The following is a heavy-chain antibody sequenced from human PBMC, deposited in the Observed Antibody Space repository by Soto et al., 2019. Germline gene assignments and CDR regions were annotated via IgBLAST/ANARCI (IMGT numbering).Heavy chain of an antibody. CDR2: IYHSGST. CDR1: GGSISSGGYS. V-gene: IGHV4-30-2*01. Sequence: TSETLSLTCAVSGGSISSGGYSWSWIRQPPGKGLEWIGYIYHSGSTYYNPSLKSRVTISVDRSKNQFSLKLSSVTAADTAVYYCARGIYSGYDFDYWGQGTLVTVSS. J-gene: IGHJ4*02. CDR3: ARGIYSGYDFDY. D-gene: IGHD5-12*01.